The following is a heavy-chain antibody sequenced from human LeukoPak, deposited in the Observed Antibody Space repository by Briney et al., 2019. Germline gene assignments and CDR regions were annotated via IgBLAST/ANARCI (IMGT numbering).Heavy chain of an antibody. J-gene: IGHJ4*02. Sequence: GGSLRLSCAASGFTFDDYAMHWVRQAPGKGLEWVSSISSSSSYIYYADSVKGRFTISRDNAKNSLYLQMNSLRAEDTAVYYCARVLAGNGFDYWGQGTLVTVSS. D-gene: IGHD1-1*01. CDR1: GFTFDDYA. V-gene: IGHV3-21*01. CDR3: ARVLAGNGFDY. CDR2: ISSSSSYI.